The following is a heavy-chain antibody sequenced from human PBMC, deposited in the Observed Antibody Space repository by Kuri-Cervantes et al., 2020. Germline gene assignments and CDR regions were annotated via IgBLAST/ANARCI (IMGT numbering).Heavy chain of an antibody. D-gene: IGHD4-17*01. CDR2: INHSGST. Sequence: GSLRLSCTASGFTFGDYAMSWIRQPPGKGLEWIGEINHSGSTNYNPSLKSRVTISVDTSKNQFSLKLSSVTAADTAVYYCATGDGDYGDPWGYWGQGTLVTVSS. CDR3: ATGDGDYGDPWGY. V-gene: IGHV4-34*08. CDR1: GFTFGDYA. J-gene: IGHJ4*02.